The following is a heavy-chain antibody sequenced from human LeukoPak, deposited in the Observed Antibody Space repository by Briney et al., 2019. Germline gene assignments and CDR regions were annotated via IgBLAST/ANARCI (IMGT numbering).Heavy chain of an antibody. Sequence: GGSLRLSCSASGFTFITSWMNWVRQAPGKGLEWVASITPNGSEKYYVDSVRGRFTISRDDDKNSVYLQMNSLRAEDTAVYYCARVLDYKAFDYWGQGNLVSVSS. CDR2: ITPNGSEK. CDR1: GFTFITSW. V-gene: IGHV3-7*01. CDR3: ARVLDYKAFDY. D-gene: IGHD4-11*01. J-gene: IGHJ4*02.